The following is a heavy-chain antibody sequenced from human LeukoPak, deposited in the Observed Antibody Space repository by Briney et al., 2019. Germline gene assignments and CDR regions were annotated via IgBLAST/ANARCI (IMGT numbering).Heavy chain of an antibody. D-gene: IGHD4-17*01. J-gene: IGHJ4*02. CDR1: GFTFSTHS. CDR3: ASSDYGDYVSFDY. V-gene: IGHV3-21*01. Sequence: GGSLRLSCAASGFTFSTHSMNWVRQAPGKGLEWVSSISSSGSYINYADSVKGRFTISRDNAKNSLYLQMNSLRAEDTAVYYCASSDYGDYVSFDYWGQGTLVTVSS. CDR2: ISSSGSYI.